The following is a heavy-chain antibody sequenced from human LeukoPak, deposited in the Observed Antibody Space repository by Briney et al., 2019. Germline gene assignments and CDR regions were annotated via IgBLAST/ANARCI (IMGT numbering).Heavy chain of an antibody. CDR1: GYSISSGYY. CDR3: ARDQHVLLWFGELLYTDY. Sequence: PSETLSLTCTVSGYSISSGYYWGWIRQPPGKGLEWIGSIYHSGSTYYNPSLKSRVTISVDTSKNQFSLKLSSATAADTAVYYCARDQHVLLWFGELLYTDYWGQGTLVTVSS. J-gene: IGHJ4*02. D-gene: IGHD3-10*01. V-gene: IGHV4-38-2*02. CDR2: IYHSGST.